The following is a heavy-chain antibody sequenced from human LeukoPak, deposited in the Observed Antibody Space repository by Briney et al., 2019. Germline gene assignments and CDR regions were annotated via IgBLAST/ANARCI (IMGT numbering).Heavy chain of an antibody. J-gene: IGHJ4*02. D-gene: IGHD6-13*01. CDR3: AHRSSSWSFDY. CDR2: IYWNDDK. Sequence: SGPTLVNPTQTLTLTCSFSGFSLTTNGVGVGWIRQPPAKALEWLAVIYWNDDKHYSPFLKSRLTITKDASKEQVVLTVTNMDPVDTATYYCAHRSSSWSFDYWGQGTLVTVSS. V-gene: IGHV2-5*01. CDR1: GFSLTTNGVG.